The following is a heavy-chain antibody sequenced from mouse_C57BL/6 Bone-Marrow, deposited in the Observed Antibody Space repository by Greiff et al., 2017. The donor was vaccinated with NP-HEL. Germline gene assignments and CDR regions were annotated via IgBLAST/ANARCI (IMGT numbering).Heavy chain of an antibody. CDR3: APLYYDYDGGYAMDY. Sequence: QVTLKESGPGILQSSQTLSLTCSFSGFSLSTSGMGVSWIRQPSGKGLEWLAHIYWDDDKRYNPSLKSRLTISKDTSRNQVFLKITSVDTADTATYYCAPLYYDYDGGYAMDYWGQGTSVTVSS. D-gene: IGHD2-4*01. V-gene: IGHV8-12*01. CDR2: IYWDDDK. J-gene: IGHJ4*01. CDR1: GFSLSTSGMG.